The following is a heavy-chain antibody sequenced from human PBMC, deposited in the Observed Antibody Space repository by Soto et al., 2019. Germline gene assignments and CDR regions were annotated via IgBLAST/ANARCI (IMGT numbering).Heavy chain of an antibody. CDR2: IYHSGST. CDR1: GSSISSGCYS. CDR3: ARAIDYDFWGGYYDY. V-gene: IGHV4-30-2*01. Sequence: LSLTCAVSGSSISSGCYSWSLIRQPPGKGLEWIGYIYHSGSTYYNPSLKSRVTISVDRSKNQFSLKLSSVTAADTAVYYCARAIDYDFWGGYYDYWGQGTLVTVSS. J-gene: IGHJ4*02. D-gene: IGHD3-3*01.